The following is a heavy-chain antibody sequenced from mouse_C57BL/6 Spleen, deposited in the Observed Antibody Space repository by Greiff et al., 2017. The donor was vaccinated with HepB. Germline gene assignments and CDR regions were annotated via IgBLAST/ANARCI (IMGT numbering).Heavy chain of an antibody. D-gene: IGHD4-1*01. CDR2: IWSGGST. CDR1: GFSLTSYG. Sequence: QVQLKESGPGLVQPSQSLSITCTVSGFSLTSYGVHWVRQSPGKGLEWLGVIWSGGSTDYNAAFIPRLSISKDNSKRQVFFKMNSRQADDTAIYYCAGTGTSRYFDVWGTGTTVTVSS. CDR3: AGTGTSRYFDV. V-gene: IGHV2-2*01. J-gene: IGHJ1*03.